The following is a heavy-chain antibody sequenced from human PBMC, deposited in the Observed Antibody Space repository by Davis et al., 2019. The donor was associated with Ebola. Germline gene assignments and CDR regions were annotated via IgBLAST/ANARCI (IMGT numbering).Heavy chain of an antibody. J-gene: IGHJ4*02. Sequence: PGGSLRLSCAASGFTFSSYAMSWVRQAPGKGLEWVSVVSGGGGATYYADSVKGRFTISRDNSKDTLFLQMRSLRAEDTAVYFCAKESSDYFHFDYWGRGTRVTVSS. V-gene: IGHV3-23*01. D-gene: IGHD2/OR15-2a*01. CDR1: GFTFSSYA. CDR3: AKESSDYFHFDY. CDR2: VSGGGGAT.